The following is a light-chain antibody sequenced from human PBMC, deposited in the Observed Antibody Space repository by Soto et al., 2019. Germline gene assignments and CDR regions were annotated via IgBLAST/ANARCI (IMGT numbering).Light chain of an antibody. CDR2: ANI. V-gene: IGLV1-40*01. J-gene: IGLJ1*01. CDR1: SSNIGAGYD. CDR3: HSYDSTLSARYV. Sequence: QSVLTQPPSVSGAPGQRVTISCTGSSSNIGAGYDVHWYQQRPGTAPKLLISANINRPSGVPDRFSGSKSGTSASLAITGLQADDEGDYSCHSYDSTLSARYVFGTWTKLTVL.